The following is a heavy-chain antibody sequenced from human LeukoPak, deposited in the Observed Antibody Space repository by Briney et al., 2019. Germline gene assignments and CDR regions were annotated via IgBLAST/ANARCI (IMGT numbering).Heavy chain of an antibody. V-gene: IGHV3-23*01. D-gene: IGHD5-24*01. Sequence: PGGSLRLSCAASGFTFSSYAMSWVRQAPGKGLEWVSAISGSGGSTYYADSAKGRFTISRDNSKNTLYLQMNSLRAEDTAVYYCANARYTYMATIRDYWGQGTLVTVSS. J-gene: IGHJ4*02. CDR3: ANARYTYMATIRDY. CDR2: ISGSGGST. CDR1: GFTFSSYA.